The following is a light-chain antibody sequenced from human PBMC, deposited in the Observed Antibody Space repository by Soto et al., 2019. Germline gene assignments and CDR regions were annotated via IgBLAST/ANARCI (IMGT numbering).Light chain of an antibody. Sequence: EIVLTQSPGTLSLSPGERATLSCRASQSVSSSYLAWYQQKPGQAPRLLIYGASSRATGIPDRFSGSGSGTDFTLTISRLQSEDFAVYYCQQYDSSPPMYTFGQGTKLEIK. V-gene: IGKV3-20*01. CDR1: QSVSSSY. J-gene: IGKJ2*01. CDR3: QQYDSSPPMYT. CDR2: GAS.